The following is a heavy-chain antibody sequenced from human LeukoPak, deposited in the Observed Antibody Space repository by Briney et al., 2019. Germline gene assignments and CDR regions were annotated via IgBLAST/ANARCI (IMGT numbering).Heavy chain of an antibody. CDR3: ARTLITMVRGFDP. CDR2: ISAYNANT. Sequence: ASLKVSCKASVYTFTSYGISWVRQAPGQGLEWRGWISAYNANTNYAQKLQGRVTMTTDTSKSTAYMELRSVRSDDTAVYYCARTLITMVRGFDPWGQGTLVTVSS. V-gene: IGHV1-18*01. D-gene: IGHD3-10*01. CDR1: VYTFTSYG. J-gene: IGHJ5*02.